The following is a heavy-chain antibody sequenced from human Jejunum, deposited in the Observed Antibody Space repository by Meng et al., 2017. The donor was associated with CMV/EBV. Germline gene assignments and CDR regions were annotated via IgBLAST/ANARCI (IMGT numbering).Heavy chain of an antibody. CDR2: ISTDGSST. D-gene: IGHD2-2*01. V-gene: IGHV3-74*01. CDR3: AKRDCTSSSCHYYFDY. Sequence: TFSNHWMQWVRQAPGKGLVWVARISTDGSSTSYADSVKGRFTISRDNAMNTLYLQMNSLRAEDTAVYYCAKRDCTSSSCHYYFDYWGQGTLVTVSS. CDR1: TFSNHW. J-gene: IGHJ4*02.